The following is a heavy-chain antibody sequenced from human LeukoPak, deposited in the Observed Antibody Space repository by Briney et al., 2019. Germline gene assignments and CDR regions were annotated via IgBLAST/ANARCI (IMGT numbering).Heavy chain of an antibody. CDR2: ISGSGGST. V-gene: IGHV3-23*01. D-gene: IGHD4-17*01. CDR1: GFTFSSYA. J-gene: IGHJ4*02. CDR3: AKVYLFNDYEGGYFDY. Sequence: GRSLRLSCAASGFTFSSYAMSWVRQAPGKGLEWVSAISGSGGSTYYADSVKGRFTISRDNSKNTLYLQMNSLRAEDTAVYYCAKVYLFNDYEGGYFDYWGQGTLVTVSS.